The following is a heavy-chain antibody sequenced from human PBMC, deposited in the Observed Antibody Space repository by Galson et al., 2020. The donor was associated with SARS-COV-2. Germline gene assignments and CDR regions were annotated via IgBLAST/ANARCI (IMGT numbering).Heavy chain of an antibody. D-gene: IGHD3-16*02. V-gene: IGHV4-4*02. J-gene: IGHJ4*02. CDR1: GGSISSSNW. CDR2: SYHSGST. CDR3: ARWVTFGGFIADDY. Sequence: SETLSLTCAVSGGSISSSNWWSWVRQPPGKGLEWIGESYHSGSTNYNPSLKSRVTISVDTSKNQFSLKLSSVTAADTAVYYCARWVTFGGFIADDYWGQGTLVTVSS.